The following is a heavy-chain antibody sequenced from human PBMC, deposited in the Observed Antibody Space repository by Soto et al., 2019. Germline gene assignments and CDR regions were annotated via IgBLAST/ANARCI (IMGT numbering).Heavy chain of an antibody. J-gene: IGHJ3*02. CDR2: IYWDDDK. CDR1: GFSLSTSGVG. CDR3: AHASYSGYDSVGDAFDI. Sequence: SGPTLVKPTQTLTLTCTFSGFSLSTSGVGVGWIRQPPGKALEWLALIYWDDDKRYSPSLKSRLTITKDTSKNQVVLTMTNMDPVDTATYYCAHASYSGYDSVGDAFDIWGQGTMVTVSS. V-gene: IGHV2-5*02. D-gene: IGHD5-12*01.